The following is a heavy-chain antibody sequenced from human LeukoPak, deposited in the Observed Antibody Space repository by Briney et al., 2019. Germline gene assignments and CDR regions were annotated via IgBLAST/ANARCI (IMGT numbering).Heavy chain of an antibody. J-gene: IGHJ4*02. CDR1: GYTFTSYT. CDR2: ISGYHGNT. V-gene: IGHV1-18*01. Sequence: ASVKVSCKASGYTFTSYTINWVRQAPGQGLEWMGWISGYHGNTKYAQNLQGRVTMTTDTSTSTAYMELSSLRSEDTAVYYCARGSSSWESYFDYWGQGTLVTVSS. D-gene: IGHD6-13*01. CDR3: ARGSSSWESYFDY.